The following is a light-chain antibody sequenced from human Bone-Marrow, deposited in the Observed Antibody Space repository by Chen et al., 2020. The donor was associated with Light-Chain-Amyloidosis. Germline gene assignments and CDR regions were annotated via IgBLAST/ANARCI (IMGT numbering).Light chain of an antibody. CDR2: EVT. Sequence: QSALTQPASVSGSHGQSITISCTGTSSDVGGDNHVSWYQQHPDKAPKLMIYEVTNRPSWVPDRFSGSKSDNTASLTISGLQTEDEADYFCSSYTSTNTLVFGSGTRVTVL. V-gene: IGLV2-14*01. CDR1: SSDVGGDNH. J-gene: IGLJ1*01. CDR3: SSYTSTNTLV.